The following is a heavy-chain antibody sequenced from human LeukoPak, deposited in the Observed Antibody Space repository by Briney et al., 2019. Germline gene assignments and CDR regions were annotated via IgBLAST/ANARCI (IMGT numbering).Heavy chain of an antibody. V-gene: IGHV3-33*01. CDR3: ARVGYDSSGYYPIDY. CDR1: GFTFSSYG. CDR2: IWYDGSNK. D-gene: IGHD3-22*01. Sequence: GGSLRLSCAASGFTFSSYGMHWVRQAPGMGLEWVAVIWYDGSNKYYADSVKGRFTISRDNSKNTLYLQMNSLRAEDTAVYYCARVGYDSSGYYPIDYWGQGTLVTVSS. J-gene: IGHJ4*02.